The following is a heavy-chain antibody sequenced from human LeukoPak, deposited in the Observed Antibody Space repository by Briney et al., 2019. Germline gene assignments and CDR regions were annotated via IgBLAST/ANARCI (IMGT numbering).Heavy chain of an antibody. V-gene: IGHV4-4*07. Sequence: ETLSLTCTVSGGSISSYYWSWIRQPAGKGLEWIGRIYTSGSTNYNPSLKSRVTMSVDTSKNQFSLKLSSVTAADTAVYYCARDLTSPWPYYYYYMDVWGKGTTVTVSS. J-gene: IGHJ6*03. CDR2: IYTSGST. CDR1: GGSISSYY. CDR3: ARDLTSPWPYYYYYMDV.